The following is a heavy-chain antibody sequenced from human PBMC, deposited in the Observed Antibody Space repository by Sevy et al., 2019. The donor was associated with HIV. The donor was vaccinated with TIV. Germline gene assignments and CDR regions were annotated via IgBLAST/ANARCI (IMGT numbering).Heavy chain of an antibody. V-gene: IGHV3-7*03. CDR1: GFSFSSYW. D-gene: IGHD3-22*01. J-gene: IGHJ4*02. CDR2: IKQDESEK. Sequence: GGSLRLSCAASGFSFSSYWMHWVRQAPGKGLEWVANIKQDESEKNYAASGKGRFTISRDNAKNSVYLQMNSLRPEDTAIYYCARGNSGSFDYWGQGTLVTVSS. CDR3: ARGNSGSFDY.